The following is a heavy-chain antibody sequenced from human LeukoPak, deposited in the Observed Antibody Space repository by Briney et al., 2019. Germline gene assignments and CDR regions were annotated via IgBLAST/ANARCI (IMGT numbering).Heavy chain of an antibody. CDR2: IYYSGST. J-gene: IGHJ4*02. D-gene: IGHD1-1*01. V-gene: IGHV4-59*01. CDR1: GGSISSYY. Sequence: SETLSLTCTVSGGSISSYYWSWIRQPPGKGLEWIGYIYYSGSTKCNPSLKSRVTISVDTSKNQFSLKLSSVTAADTAVYYCARDGRTGTPHFDFWGQGTLVTVSS. CDR3: ARDGRTGTPHFDF.